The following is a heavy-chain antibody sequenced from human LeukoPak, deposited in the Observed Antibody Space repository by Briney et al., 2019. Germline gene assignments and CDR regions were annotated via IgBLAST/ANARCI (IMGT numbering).Heavy chain of an antibody. J-gene: IGHJ4*02. CDR3: ARDKVARPLGEIDY. V-gene: IGHV4-39*07. Sequence: PSETLSLTCTVSIGSISSRDYFWGWIRQPPGKGLEWIGSIYYTGGTYYNPSLKRRLTISVDTSKNQFSLKLSSMTAADTAVYYCARDKVARPLGEIDYWGQGTLVTVSS. CDR2: IYYTGGT. CDR1: IGSISSRDYF. D-gene: IGHD6-6*01.